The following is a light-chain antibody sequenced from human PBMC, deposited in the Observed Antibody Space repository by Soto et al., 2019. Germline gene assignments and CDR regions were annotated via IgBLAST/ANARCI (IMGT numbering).Light chain of an antibody. CDR3: QPLETSPLT. CDR2: DTS. CDR1: QGIGDT. Sequence: EVVMAQSPASLSVSPGEGVTLSCRASQGIGDTLAWYQHKPGQTPRLLIYDTSTRATGVPPRCSGSRCGPESTPTLPGQQPEVFAIYYCQPLETSPLTHGRGTQLDIK. J-gene: IGKJ4*01. V-gene: IGKV3-15*01.